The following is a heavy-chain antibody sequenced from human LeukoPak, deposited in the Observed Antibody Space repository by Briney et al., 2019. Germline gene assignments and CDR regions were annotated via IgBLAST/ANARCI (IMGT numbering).Heavy chain of an antibody. Sequence: KPSETLSLTCTVSGGSISSGTYYWSWIRQPAGKGLEWIGRIYTSGSTNYNPSLKSRVTISVDTSKNQFSLKLSSVTAADTAVYYCARGILGRPDAFDIWGQGTMVTASS. D-gene: IGHD2/OR15-2a*01. CDR1: GGSISSGTYY. CDR3: ARGILGRPDAFDI. CDR2: IYTSGST. J-gene: IGHJ3*02. V-gene: IGHV4-61*02.